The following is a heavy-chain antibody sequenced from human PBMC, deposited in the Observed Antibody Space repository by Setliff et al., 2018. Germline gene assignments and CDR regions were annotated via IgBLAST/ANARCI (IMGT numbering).Heavy chain of an antibody. CDR3: AREVVGAPSAFDI. V-gene: IGHV3-11*04. D-gene: IGHD1-26*01. Sequence: LSLTCAVSGGSISSSSYYWGWIRQAPGKGLEWVSYISRGGNTIYYADSVKGRFTISRDNARDSLFLQMNTLRAEDTAVYYCAREVVGAPSAFDIWGQGTMVTVSS. J-gene: IGHJ3*02. CDR1: GGSISSSSYY. CDR2: ISRGGNTI.